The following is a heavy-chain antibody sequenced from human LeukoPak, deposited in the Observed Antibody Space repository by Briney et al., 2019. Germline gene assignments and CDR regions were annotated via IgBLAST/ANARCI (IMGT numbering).Heavy chain of an antibody. J-gene: IGHJ4*02. Sequence: GGSLRLSCAASGFTFSSYAMSWVRQAPGKGLEWVSAISGSGGSTYYADSVKGRFTISRDNSKNTLYLRMNSLRAEDTAVYYCAKLYYYGSGSYYKAKYYFDYWGQGTLVTVSS. D-gene: IGHD3-10*01. CDR1: GFTFSSYA. V-gene: IGHV3-23*01. CDR3: AKLYYYGSGSYYKAKYYFDY. CDR2: ISGSGGST.